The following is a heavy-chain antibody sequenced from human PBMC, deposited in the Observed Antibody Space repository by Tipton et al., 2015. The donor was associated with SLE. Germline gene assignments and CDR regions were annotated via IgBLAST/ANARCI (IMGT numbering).Heavy chain of an antibody. J-gene: IGHJ5*02. CDR1: GDSISSSSYY. D-gene: IGHD1-20*01. V-gene: IGHV4-39*01. CDR2: IYYSGST. Sequence: TLSLTCTVSGDSISSSSYYWGWIRQPPGKGLEWIGSIYYSGSTYYNPSLKSRVTISVDTSKNQFSLKLSSVTAADTAVYYCARVYNSWFDPWGQGTLVTVSS. CDR3: ARVYNSWFDP.